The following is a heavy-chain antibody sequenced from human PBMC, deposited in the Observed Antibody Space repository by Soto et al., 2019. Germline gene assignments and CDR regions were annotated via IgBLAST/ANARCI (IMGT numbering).Heavy chain of an antibody. CDR1: GGSVTSGSYY. J-gene: IGHJ4*02. D-gene: IGHD6-25*01. CDR2: IHSSGST. V-gene: IGHV4-61*01. CDR3: ARGPLAAH. Sequence: PSETLSLTCTVSGGSVTSGSYYWTWIRQPPGKGLEWIGYIHSSGSTNYNPSLKSRVTISLDTSKNQFSLQLSSVTAADTAVYYCARGPLAAHWGQGTLVTVSS.